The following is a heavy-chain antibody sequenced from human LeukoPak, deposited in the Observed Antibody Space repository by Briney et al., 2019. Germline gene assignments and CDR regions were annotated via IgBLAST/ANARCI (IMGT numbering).Heavy chain of an antibody. J-gene: IGHJ4*02. Sequence: GESLKISCKGSGYSFTSFWIAWVRQMPGKGLEWMVIIYPGDSDTRYSPSFQGQVTISAGKSMNAAYLQWSSLKASDTAIYFCARITQAGAPRGTFDYWGQGTLVTVSS. CDR2: IYPGDSDT. D-gene: IGHD3-10*01. V-gene: IGHV5-51*01. CDR3: ARITQAGAPRGTFDY. CDR1: GYSFTSFW.